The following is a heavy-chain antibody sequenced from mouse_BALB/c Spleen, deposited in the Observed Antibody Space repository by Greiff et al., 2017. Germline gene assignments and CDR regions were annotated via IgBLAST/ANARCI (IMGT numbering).Heavy chain of an antibody. D-gene: IGHD2-1*01. CDR1: GFAFSSYD. J-gene: IGHJ2*01. Sequence: DVHLVESGGGLVKPGGSLKLSCAASGFAFSSYDMSWVRQTPEKRLEWVAYISSGGGSTYYPDTVKGRFTISRDNAKNTLYLQMSSLKSEDTAMYYCARQGYYGNYFDYWGQGTTLTVSS. CDR3: ARQGYYGNYFDY. CDR2: ISSGGGST. V-gene: IGHV5-12-1*01.